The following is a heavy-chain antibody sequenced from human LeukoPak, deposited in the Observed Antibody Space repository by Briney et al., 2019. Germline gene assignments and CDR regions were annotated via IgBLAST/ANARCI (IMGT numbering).Heavy chain of an antibody. CDR2: ISSSSSYI. CDR3: ARERNYYDSSGYYPDDY. J-gene: IGHJ4*02. V-gene: IGHV3-21*01. D-gene: IGHD3-22*01. Sequence: PGGSLRLSCAASGFNFSSYSMNWVRQAPGKGLEWVSSISSSSSYIYYADSVKGRFTISSDNAKNSLYLQMNSLRAEDTAVYYCARERNYYDSSGYYPDDYWGQGTLVTVSS. CDR1: GFNFSSYS.